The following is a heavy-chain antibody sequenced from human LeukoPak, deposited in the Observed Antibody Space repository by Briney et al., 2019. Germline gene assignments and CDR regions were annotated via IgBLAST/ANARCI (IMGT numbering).Heavy chain of an antibody. V-gene: IGHV4-59*01. CDR1: GGSISSYY. J-gene: IGHJ6*03. Sequence: SETLSLTCTVSGGSISSYYWSWIRQPPGKGLEWIGYIYYSGSTNYNPSLKSRVTISIDTSKNQFSLKMRSVTAADTAVYYCARGDYYYMDVWGKGTTVTFSS. CDR3: ARGDYYYMDV. CDR2: IYYSGST.